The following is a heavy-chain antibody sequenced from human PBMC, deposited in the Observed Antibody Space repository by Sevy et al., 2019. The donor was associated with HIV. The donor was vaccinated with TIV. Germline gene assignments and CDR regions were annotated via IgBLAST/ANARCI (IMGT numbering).Heavy chain of an antibody. J-gene: IGHJ6*02. V-gene: IGHV1-69*13. CDR1: GGTFSSYA. CDR2: IIPIFGTA. D-gene: IGHD5-18*01. Sequence: ASVKVSCKASGGTFSSYAISWVRQAPGQGLEWMGGIIPIFGTANYAQKFQGRVTITADESTSTAYMELSSLRSEDTAVYYCASAMGTWIQLWPDPYYYYGMDVWGQGTTVTVSS. CDR3: ASAMGTWIQLWPDPYYYYGMDV.